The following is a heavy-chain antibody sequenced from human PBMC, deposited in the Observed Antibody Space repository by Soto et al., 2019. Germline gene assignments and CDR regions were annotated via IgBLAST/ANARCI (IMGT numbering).Heavy chain of an antibody. D-gene: IGHD3-16*01. J-gene: IGHJ4*02. CDR2: IIPIIGVT. CDR1: GDTFNSYV. V-gene: IGHV1-69*17. CDR3: ARESLGAKGADH. Sequence: QVQLVQSGAEVQRPGSSVNVSCESSGDTFNSYVISWVRQAPGQGLEWMGGIIPIIGVTHYARKFQGRVTISALSSTGTAYMELSNLGFEDTAFYYCARESLGAKGADHWGQGTLVTVSS.